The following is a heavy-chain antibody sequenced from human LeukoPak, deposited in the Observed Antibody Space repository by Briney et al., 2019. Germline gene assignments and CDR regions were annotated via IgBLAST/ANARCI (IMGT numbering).Heavy chain of an antibody. J-gene: IGHJ5*02. V-gene: IGHV4-59*01. CDR2: IYYSGST. CDR1: GGSFSDYY. Sequence: SETLSLTCAVYGGSFSDYYWSWIRQPPGKGLEWIGYIYYSGSTNYNPSLKSRVTISVDTSKNQFSLKLSSVTAADTAVYYCARVDSSSWFVDWFDPWGQGTLVTVSS. D-gene: IGHD6-13*01. CDR3: ARVDSSSWFVDWFDP.